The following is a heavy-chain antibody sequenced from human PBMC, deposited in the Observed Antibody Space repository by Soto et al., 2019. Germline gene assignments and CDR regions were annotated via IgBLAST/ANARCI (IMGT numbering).Heavy chain of an antibody. V-gene: IGHV4-59*01. J-gene: IGHJ4*02. CDR2: IYYSGST. CDR3: AATLRY. Sequence: PSETLSLTCSVSGGSTSSYYWSWIRQPPGKGLEWIGYIYYSGSTDYSPSLKSRVTMSIDTSQNQVSLKLTSVTTADTAVYYCAATLRYWGQGTLVSVS. CDR1: GGSTSSYY.